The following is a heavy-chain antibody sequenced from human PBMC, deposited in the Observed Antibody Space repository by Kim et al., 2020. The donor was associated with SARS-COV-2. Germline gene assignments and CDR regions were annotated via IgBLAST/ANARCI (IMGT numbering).Heavy chain of an antibody. V-gene: IGHV4-39*01. CDR2: IYYSGST. Sequence: SETLSLTCTVSGGSISSSSYYWGWIRQPPGKGLEWIGSIYYSGSTYYNPSLKSRVTISVDTSKNQFSLKLSSVTAADTAVYYCASLRKQEQWDYYGSGELSLYYYGMDVWGQGTTVTVSS. CDR3: ASLRKQEQWDYYGSGELSLYYYGMDV. D-gene: IGHD3-10*01. J-gene: IGHJ6*02. CDR1: GGSISSSSYY.